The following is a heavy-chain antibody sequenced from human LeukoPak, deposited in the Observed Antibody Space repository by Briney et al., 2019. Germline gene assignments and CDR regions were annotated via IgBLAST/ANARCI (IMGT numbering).Heavy chain of an antibody. CDR3: ARAGSGRGRDY. V-gene: IGHV4-61*01. D-gene: IGHD3-10*01. CDR2: FYFNGST. J-gene: IGHJ4*02. Sequence: PSETLPLTCTVSGGSVSSGTYYWSWIRQPPGKGLEWIGYFYFNGSTNCNPSLKSRVTISVDTSKNQFSMKLSSVTAADTAVYYCARAGSGRGRDYWGQGTLVTVSS. CDR1: GGSVSSGTYY.